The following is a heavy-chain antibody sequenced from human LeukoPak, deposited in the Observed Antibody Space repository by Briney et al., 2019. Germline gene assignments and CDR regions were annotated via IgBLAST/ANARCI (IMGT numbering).Heavy chain of an antibody. V-gene: IGHV3-21*04. Sequence: AGGSLRLSCAASGFSFSSYSMNWVRQAPGKGLEWVSSISSSSSYIYYADSVKGRFTISRGNAKNSLYLQMNSLRADDTAVYYCARGVSAVAGTFENWFDPWGQGTLVTVSS. D-gene: IGHD6-19*01. CDR2: ISSSSSYI. CDR1: GFSFSSYS. CDR3: ARGVSAVAGTFENWFDP. J-gene: IGHJ5*02.